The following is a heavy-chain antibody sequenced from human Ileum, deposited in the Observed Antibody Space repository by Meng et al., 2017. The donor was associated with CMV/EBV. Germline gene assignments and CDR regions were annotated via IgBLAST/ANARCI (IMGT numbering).Heavy chain of an antibody. CDR2: TWYGSKWYY. V-gene: IGHV6-1*01. J-gene: IGHJ4*02. CDR1: DSLSISTES. Sequence: VQQHQSSPGLLKPPQTLSLTCAGDSLSISTESWNWIRQSPSRGLEWLGRTWYGSKWYYEYAVSVKSRITIIPDTSQNQISLQLNSVTPDDTAVYYCTYGWPLKYWGQGSLVTVSS. D-gene: IGHD3-10*01. CDR3: TYGWPLKY.